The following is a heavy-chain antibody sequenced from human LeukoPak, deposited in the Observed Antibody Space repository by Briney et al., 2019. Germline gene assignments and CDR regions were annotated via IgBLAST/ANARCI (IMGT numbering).Heavy chain of an antibody. CDR1: GGSISSGSYY. V-gene: IGHV4-61*02. CDR2: IYTSGST. Sequence: SETLSLTCTVSGGSISSGSYYWSWIRQPAGKGLEWIGRIYTSGSTNYNPSLKSRVTISVDTSKNQFSLKLSSVTAADTAVYYCANLSPNHDYWGQGTLVTVSS. J-gene: IGHJ4*02. CDR3: ANLSPNHDY.